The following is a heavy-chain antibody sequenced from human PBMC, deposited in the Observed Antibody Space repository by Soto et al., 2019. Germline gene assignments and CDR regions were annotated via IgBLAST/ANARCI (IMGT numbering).Heavy chain of an antibody. D-gene: IGHD3-10*01. CDR3: VRGARGMVRGVIIPDY. J-gene: IGHJ4*02. V-gene: IGHV1-18*01. CDR1: GYTFITIG. CDR2: ISPHKGNT. Sequence: QVQLVQSGAEVKKPGASVKVSCKASGYTFITIGISWVRQAPGQGLEWMGWISPHKGNTNYAQNFQGRVTLTTDTSTSTAYMELRSLRSDDTAVYYCVRGARGMVRGVIIPDYWGQGTLVTVSS.